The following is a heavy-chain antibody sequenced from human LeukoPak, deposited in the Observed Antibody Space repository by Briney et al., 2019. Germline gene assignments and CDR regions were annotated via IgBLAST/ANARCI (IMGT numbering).Heavy chain of an antibody. CDR2: IYTSRIT. CDR3: ARKDGDF. CDR1: GVSISAYY. J-gene: IGHJ4*02. Sequence: SETLSLTCTVSGVSISAYYWTWIRQPAGKGLEWIGRIYTSRITNYNPSLESRLTMSLDTSKNQISLRLSSVTAADTAVYYCARKDGDFWGQGTLVTVSS. V-gene: IGHV4-4*07.